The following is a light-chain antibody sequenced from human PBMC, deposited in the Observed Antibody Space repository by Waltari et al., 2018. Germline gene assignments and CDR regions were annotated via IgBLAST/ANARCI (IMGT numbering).Light chain of an antibody. Sequence: DIQMTQSPSTLSASVGDRVTITCRASQSISSWLAWYQQKPGKPPNLLIYKASTLQSGVPSRVSGSGSGTEFTLTISSLQPDDFATYFCQQYSSYWAFGQGTKVEIK. CDR1: QSISSW. J-gene: IGKJ1*01. CDR3: QQYSSYWA. V-gene: IGKV1-5*03. CDR2: KAS.